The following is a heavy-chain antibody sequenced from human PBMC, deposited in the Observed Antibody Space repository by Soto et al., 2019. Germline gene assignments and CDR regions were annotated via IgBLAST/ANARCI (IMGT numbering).Heavy chain of an antibody. CDR1: GFTFSNHW. Sequence: GGPLRLSCAASGFTFSNHWMSWVRQAPGKGLEWVANIKQDGSEKYYVDSVKGRFTISRDNAKNSLYLQMNSLRAEDTAVYYCARDAALGTGWYGDFDYWGQGDLVTVSS. CDR3: ARDAALGTGWYGDFDY. D-gene: IGHD6-19*01. CDR2: IKQDGSEK. J-gene: IGHJ4*02. V-gene: IGHV3-7*03.